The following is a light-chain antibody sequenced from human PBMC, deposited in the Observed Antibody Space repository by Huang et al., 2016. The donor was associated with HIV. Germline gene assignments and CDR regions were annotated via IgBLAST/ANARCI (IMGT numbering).Light chain of an antibody. CDR2: DAH. J-gene: IGKJ1*01. V-gene: IGKV3-15*01. CDR3: QQYNAWPWT. CDR1: EGVSGN. Sequence: ILLTQSPVTLSAFPGDKVTFSCRASEGVSGNVAWFQQRRGQSPRLLIYDAHIRQAEFPDRFRGNGFGTEFTLTIAGLQSEDFALYFCQQYNAWPWTFGQGTKVEV.